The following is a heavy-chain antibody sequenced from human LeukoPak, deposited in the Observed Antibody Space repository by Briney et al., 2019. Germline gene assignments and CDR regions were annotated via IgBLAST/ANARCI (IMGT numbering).Heavy chain of an antibody. V-gene: IGHV4-39*07. CDR1: GDSISSSSYY. D-gene: IGHD3-10*01. CDR2: IHYSGST. CDR3: ARGVYGSGSYYNFDC. Sequence: SETLSLTCTVSGDSISSSSYYWGWVRQPPEKGLEWIGNIHYSGSTYFNPSLQSRVTISVDTSKNQFSLKLSSVTAADTAVYYCARGVYGSGSYYNFDCWGQGTLVTVSS. J-gene: IGHJ4*02.